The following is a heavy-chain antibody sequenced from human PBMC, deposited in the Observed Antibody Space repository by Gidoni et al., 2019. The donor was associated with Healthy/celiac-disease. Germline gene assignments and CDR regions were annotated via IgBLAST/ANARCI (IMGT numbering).Heavy chain of an antibody. Sequence: QVQLQESGPGLVKPSETLSLTCTVSGGSISSYYWSWIRQPPGKGLEWFGYIYYSGSTNYNPSLKSRVTISVDTSKNQFSLKLSSVTAADTAVYYCARAAVALDYWGQGTLVTVSS. D-gene: IGHD6-19*01. CDR3: ARAAVALDY. CDR1: GGSISSYY. CDR2: IYYSGST. V-gene: IGHV4-59*01. J-gene: IGHJ4*02.